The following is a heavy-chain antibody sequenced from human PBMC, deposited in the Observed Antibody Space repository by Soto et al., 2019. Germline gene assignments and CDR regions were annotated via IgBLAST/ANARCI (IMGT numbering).Heavy chain of an antibody. CDR2: TYYRSKWYT. Sequence: SETLSLTCAISGDSVSNNSAAWNWIRQSPSRDLEWLGRTYYRSKWYTDYAGSVKSRITINPDTSTNQFSLQLNSVTPEDAAVYYCARGIDILTVAQDYFDYWGQGTLVTVSS. V-gene: IGHV6-1*01. CDR3: ARGIDILTVAQDYFDY. D-gene: IGHD3-9*01. CDR1: GDSVSNNSAA. J-gene: IGHJ4*02.